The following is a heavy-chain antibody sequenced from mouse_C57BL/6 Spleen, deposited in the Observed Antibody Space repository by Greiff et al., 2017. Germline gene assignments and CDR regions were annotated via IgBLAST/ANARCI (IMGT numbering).Heavy chain of an antibody. D-gene: IGHD2-12*01. Sequence: DVKLVESGGGLVKPGGSLKLSCAASGFTFSDYGMHWVRQAPEKGLEWVAYISSDSSTIYYAYTVKGRFTISRDNAKNTLFLQMTSLRSEDTAMFYCARRNDGGYYALDYWGQGTSVTVSS. J-gene: IGHJ4*01. CDR2: ISSDSSTI. CDR3: ARRNDGGYYALDY. V-gene: IGHV5-17*01. CDR1: GFTFSDYG.